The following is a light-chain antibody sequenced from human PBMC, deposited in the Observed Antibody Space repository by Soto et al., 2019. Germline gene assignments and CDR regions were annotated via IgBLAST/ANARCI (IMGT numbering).Light chain of an antibody. CDR2: GVS. V-gene: IGKV3-20*01. Sequence: ESVLTQSPATLSLSPGERATLSCRASQSVSNSFFAWYQQKPGQAPRLLIYGVSSRATGIPDRFSGSGSGTVFTLTISRQEPEDFVEYYCQQYSSLPHTFGQGTKLEVK. CDR1: QSVSNSF. J-gene: IGKJ2*01. CDR3: QQYSSLPHT.